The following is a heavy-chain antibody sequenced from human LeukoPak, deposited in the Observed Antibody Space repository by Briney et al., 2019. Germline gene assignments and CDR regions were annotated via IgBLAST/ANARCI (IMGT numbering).Heavy chain of an antibody. V-gene: IGHV4-39*01. J-gene: IGHJ4*02. CDR2: IYYSRST. CDR1: GGSISSSSYY. D-gene: IGHD4-23*01. CDR3: ARRGYSVVRFDY. Sequence: PSETLSLTCTVSGGSISSSSYYWGWIRQPPGKGLEWIGSIYYSRSTYYNPSLKSRVTISVDTSKNQFSLKLSSVTAADTAVYYCARRGYSVVRFDYWGQGTLVTVSS.